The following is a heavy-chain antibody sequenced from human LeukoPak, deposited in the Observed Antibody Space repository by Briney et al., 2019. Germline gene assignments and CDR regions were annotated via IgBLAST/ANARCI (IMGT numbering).Heavy chain of an antibody. D-gene: IGHD1-7*01. V-gene: IGHV4-30-2*01. CDR2: IYHSGST. J-gene: IGHJ4*02. CDR3: ARGGWNYAFDY. CDR1: GGSISSGGYY. Sequence: SQTLSLTCTVSGGSISSGGYYWSWIRQPPGKGLEWIGYIYHSGSTYYNPSLKSRVTISVDRSKNQFSLKLSSVTAADTAVYYCARGGWNYAFDYWGQGTLVTVSS.